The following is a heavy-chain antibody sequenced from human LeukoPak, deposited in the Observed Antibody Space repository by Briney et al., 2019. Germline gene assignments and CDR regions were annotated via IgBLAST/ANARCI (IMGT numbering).Heavy chain of an antibody. CDR2: VKGDGRTT. CDR3: ATGHSYGYDY. Sequence: PGGSLRLSCAASVLTFSDFWMHWVRQPPGKGLVWVALVKGDGRTTIYADSVKGRFTISGDNAKNTLYLQMNSLRADDSGVYYCATGHSYGYDYWGQGVLVTVSS. D-gene: IGHD5-18*01. V-gene: IGHV3-74*01. J-gene: IGHJ4*02. CDR1: VLTFSDFW.